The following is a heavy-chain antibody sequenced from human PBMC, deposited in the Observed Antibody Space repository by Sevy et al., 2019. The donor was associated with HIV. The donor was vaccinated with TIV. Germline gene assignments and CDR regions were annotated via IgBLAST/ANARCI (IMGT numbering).Heavy chain of an antibody. D-gene: IGHD3-22*01. CDR2: IKHDGSEK. Sequence: GGPLRLSCAASGFTFSRYWMRWVRQAPGKGLEWVASIKHDGSEKYYVDSVKGRFSISIDNAKNSLYLQMSSLRAEDTAVYYCARAHYDSSDYYSRPFDYWGQGTLVTVSS. V-gene: IGHV3-7*04. CDR1: GFTFSRYW. J-gene: IGHJ4*02. CDR3: ARAHYDSSDYYSRPFDY.